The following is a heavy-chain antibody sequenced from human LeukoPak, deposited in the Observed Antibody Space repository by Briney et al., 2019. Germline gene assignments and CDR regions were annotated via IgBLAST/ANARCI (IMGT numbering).Heavy chain of an antibody. CDR3: AREGSDWNYYYYMDV. CDR2: IKQDGSEK. CDR1: GFTFSDYY. Sequence: PGGSLRLSCAASGFTFSDYYMSWIRQAPGKGLEWVANIKQDGSEKYYVDSVKGRFTISRDNAKNSLYLQMNSLRAEDTAVHYCAREGSDWNYYYYMDVWGKGTTVTISS. V-gene: IGHV3-7*01. D-gene: IGHD6-19*01. J-gene: IGHJ6*03.